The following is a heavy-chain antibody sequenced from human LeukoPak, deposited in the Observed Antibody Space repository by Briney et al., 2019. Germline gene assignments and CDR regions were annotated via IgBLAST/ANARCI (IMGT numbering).Heavy chain of an antibody. D-gene: IGHD3-10*01. CDR2: IYYSGST. J-gene: IGHJ4*02. CDR1: GGSINNYY. CDR3: ARQYDSGSYPFVY. V-gene: IGHV4-59*01. Sequence: SETLSLTCTVSGGSINNYYWSWIRQPPGKGLEWIGYIYYSGSTNYNPSLKSRVTISIDTSKNQFSLKLSSVTAADTAVYYCARQYDSGSYPFVYWGQGTLDTVSS.